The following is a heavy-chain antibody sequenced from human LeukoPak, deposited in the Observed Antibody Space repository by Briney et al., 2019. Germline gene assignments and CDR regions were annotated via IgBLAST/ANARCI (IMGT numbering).Heavy chain of an antibody. CDR1: GFTFSSYA. J-gene: IGHJ4*02. CDR2: ISGSGGST. D-gene: IGHD3-22*01. CDR3: AKWAVGDSSGYYYGY. V-gene: IGHV3-23*01. Sequence: GGSLRLSCAASGFTFSSYAMIWVRQAPGKGLEWVSTISGSGGSTYYADSVKGRFTISRDNSKNTLYLQMNSLRAEDTAVYYCAKWAVGDSSGYYYGYWGQGTLVTVSS.